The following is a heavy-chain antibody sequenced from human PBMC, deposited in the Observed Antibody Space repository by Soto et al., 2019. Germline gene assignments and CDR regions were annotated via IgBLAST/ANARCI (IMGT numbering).Heavy chain of an antibody. V-gene: IGHV3-23*01. Sequence: GGSLRLSCAASGFTFSSYAMSWVRQAPGKGLEWVSAISGSGGSTYYADSVKGRFTISRDNSKNTLYLQMNSLRAEDTAVYYCAKVYDSSGYYYYYFDYWGQGTLVTVSS. CDR3: AKVYDSSGYYYYYFDY. J-gene: IGHJ4*02. CDR2: ISGSGGST. CDR1: GFTFSSYA. D-gene: IGHD3-22*01.